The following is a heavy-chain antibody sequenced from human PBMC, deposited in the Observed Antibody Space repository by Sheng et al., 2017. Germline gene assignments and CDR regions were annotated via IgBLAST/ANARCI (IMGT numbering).Heavy chain of an antibody. Sequence: QVQLVESGGGVVQPGGSLRLSCAASGFIFSNYGMHWVRQAPGKGLEWVAFIRYDGSNKYYADSVKGRFTISRDNSKNTLYLQMNSLRADDTAVYYCPKDGYSNSDPYFFYYMDVWGKGTTVTVSS. V-gene: IGHV3-30*02. CDR1: GFIFSNYG. CDR3: PKDGYSNSDPYFFYYMDV. CDR2: IRYDGSNK. D-gene: IGHD4-4*01. J-gene: IGHJ6*03.